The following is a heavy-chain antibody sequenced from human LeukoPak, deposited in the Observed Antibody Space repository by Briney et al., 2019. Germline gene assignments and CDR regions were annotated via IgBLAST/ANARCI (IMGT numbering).Heavy chain of an antibody. Sequence: GGSLRLSCAASGFTFSDHYMDWVRQAPGKGLEWVGRTRNKPRSYTTKYAASVKGRFTISREDSQNSLYLQMNSLKTEDTAVYYCARGALWLGDNYNYFMDVWGQGTTVTVSS. D-gene: IGHD3-10*01. V-gene: IGHV3-72*01. CDR3: ARGALWLGDNYNYFMDV. CDR1: GFTFSDHY. J-gene: IGHJ6*02. CDR2: TRNKPRSYTT.